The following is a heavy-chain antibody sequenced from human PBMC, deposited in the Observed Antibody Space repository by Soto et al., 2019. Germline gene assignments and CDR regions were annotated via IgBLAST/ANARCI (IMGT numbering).Heavy chain of an antibody. CDR1: GGTFSSYA. Sequence: QVQLVKSGAEVKKPGSSVKVSCKASGGTFSSYAISWVRQAPGQGLEWMGGIIPIFGTANYAQKFQGRVTITADESTSTAYMELSSLRSEDTAVYYCARDSPIITGTTSSAFDIWGQGTMVTVSS. D-gene: IGHD1-7*01. J-gene: IGHJ3*02. CDR3: ARDSPIITGTTSSAFDI. CDR2: IIPIFGTA. V-gene: IGHV1-69*01.